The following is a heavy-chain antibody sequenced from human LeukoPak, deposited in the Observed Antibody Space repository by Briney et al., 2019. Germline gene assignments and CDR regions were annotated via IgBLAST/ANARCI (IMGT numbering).Heavy chain of an antibody. J-gene: IGHJ4*02. CDR1: GFTFSRYW. CDR3: ARVSKTGYYYTSPFDY. Sequence: PGGSLRLSCAASGFTFSRYWMNWVRQAPGKGLEWVSSISSSGSNIYYADSVKGRFTISRDNAKNSLYLEMNSLRAEDTAVYYCARVSKTGYYYTSPFDYWGQGTLVTVSS. D-gene: IGHD3-22*01. CDR2: ISSSGSNI. V-gene: IGHV3-21*01.